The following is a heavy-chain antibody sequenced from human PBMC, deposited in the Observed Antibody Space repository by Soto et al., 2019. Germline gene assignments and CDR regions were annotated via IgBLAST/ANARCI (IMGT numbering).Heavy chain of an antibody. CDR3: AKEVRGLRLGELSLYDY. CDR2: ISGSGGST. D-gene: IGHD3-16*02. V-gene: IGHV3-23*01. J-gene: IGHJ4*02. Sequence: PGGSLRLSCAASGFTFSSYAMSWVRQAPGKGLEWVSAISGSGGSTYYADSVKGRFTISRDNSKNTLYLQMNSLRAEDTAVYYCAKEVRGLRLGELSLYDYWGQGTLVTVSS. CDR1: GFTFSSYA.